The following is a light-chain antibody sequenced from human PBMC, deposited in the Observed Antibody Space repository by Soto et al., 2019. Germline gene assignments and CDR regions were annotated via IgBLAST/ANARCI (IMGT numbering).Light chain of an antibody. CDR3: QSYDSSLSGSV. CDR2: GNS. CDR1: SPNIGAGYV. V-gene: IGLV1-40*01. J-gene: IGLJ2*01. Sequence: QSVLTQPPSVSGAPGQRVTISCTGSSPNIGAGYVVHWYQQLPGTAPKLLIYGNSNRPSGVPDRFSGSKSGTSASLAITGLQAEDEADYYRQSYDSSLSGSVFGGGTKLTVL.